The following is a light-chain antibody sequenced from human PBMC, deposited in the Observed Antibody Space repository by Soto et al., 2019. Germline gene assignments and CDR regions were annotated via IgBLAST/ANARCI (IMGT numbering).Light chain of an antibody. V-gene: IGLV2-14*01. CDR1: SSDVGGYNF. J-gene: IGLJ1*01. Sequence: LTQPASVSGSPGQSITISCTGTSSDVGGYNFVSWFQQRPGKAPKLMIYEVSNRPSGVSNRFSGSKSGNTASLTISGLQAEDEADYYCTSYTKSSPLVFGTGTKVTV. CDR2: EVS. CDR3: TSYTKSSPLV.